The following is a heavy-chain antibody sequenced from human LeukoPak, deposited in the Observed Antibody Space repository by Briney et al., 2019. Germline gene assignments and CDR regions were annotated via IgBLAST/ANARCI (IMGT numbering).Heavy chain of an antibody. J-gene: IGHJ6*03. D-gene: IGHD4-17*01. CDR3: ARDSRTYGEYYYYYYMDV. CDR2: IYTSGST. V-gene: IGHV4-61*02. Sequence: SETLSLTCTVSGGSISSGSYYWSWIRQPAGKGLEWIGRIYTSGSTNYNPSLKSRVTISVDTSKNQFSLKLSSVTAADTAVYYCARDSRTYGEYYYYYYMDVWGKGTTVTVSS. CDR1: GGSISSGSYY.